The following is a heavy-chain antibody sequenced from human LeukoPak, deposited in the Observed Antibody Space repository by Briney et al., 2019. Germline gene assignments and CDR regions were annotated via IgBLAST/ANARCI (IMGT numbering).Heavy chain of an antibody. D-gene: IGHD2-21*01. CDR3: ARGLHKSNWFDP. V-gene: IGHV1-18*01. CDR2: ISADNGNT. CDR1: GYPFNNYA. Sequence: ASVTVSCKPSGYPFNNYAITWVRQAPGQGLEWMGSISADNGNTNYAQNFQGRATMTTDTSTSTAYMELRSLRSDDTAVYYCARGLHKSNWFDPWGQGTLVTVSS. J-gene: IGHJ5*02.